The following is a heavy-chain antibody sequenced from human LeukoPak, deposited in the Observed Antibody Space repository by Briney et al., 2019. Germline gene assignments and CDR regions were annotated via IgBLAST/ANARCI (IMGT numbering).Heavy chain of an antibody. CDR2: IYYSGST. D-gene: IGHD3-22*01. CDR3: ARRGGITMMEWPFDI. V-gene: IGHV4-59*01. Sequence: SETLSLTCTVSGGSISSYYWSWIRQPPGKGLEWIGYIYYSGSTNYNPSLKSRVTISVDTSKNQFSLKLSSVTAADTAVYYCARRGGITMMEWPFDIWGQGTMVTVSS. CDR1: GGSISSYY. J-gene: IGHJ3*02.